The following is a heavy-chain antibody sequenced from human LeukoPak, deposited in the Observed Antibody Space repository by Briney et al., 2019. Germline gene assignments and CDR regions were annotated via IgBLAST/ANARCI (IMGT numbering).Heavy chain of an antibody. CDR2: IYYSGST. V-gene: IGHV4-59*01. J-gene: IGHJ4*02. D-gene: IGHD3-16*02. CDR1: GGSISSYY. CDR3: ARVNDYVWGSYRQIPTYDY. Sequence: PSETLSLTCTVSGGSISSYYWSWIRQPPGKGLEWIGYIYYSGSTNYNPSLKSRVTISVDTSKNQFSLKLSSVTAADTAVYYCARVNDYVWGSYRQIPTYDYWSQGTLVTVSS.